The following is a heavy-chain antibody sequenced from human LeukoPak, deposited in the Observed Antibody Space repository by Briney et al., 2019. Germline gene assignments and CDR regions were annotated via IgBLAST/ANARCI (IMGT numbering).Heavy chain of an antibody. CDR2: ISAYNGNT. CDR1: GYTFTSYG. Sequence: GASVKVSCKASGYTFTSYGISWVRQAPGQGLEWMGWISAYNGNTNYAQKLQGRVTMTTDTSTSTAYMELSRLRSDDTAVYYCAGGNYYDSSGYGNWGQGTLVTVSS. V-gene: IGHV1-18*01. J-gene: IGHJ4*02. D-gene: IGHD3-22*01. CDR3: AGGNYYDSSGYGN.